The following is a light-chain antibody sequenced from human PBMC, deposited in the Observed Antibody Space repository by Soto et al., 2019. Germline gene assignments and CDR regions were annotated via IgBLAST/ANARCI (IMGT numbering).Light chain of an antibody. Sequence: QSVLTQPASVSGSPGQSITISCTGTSSDVGTYNYVSWYQQHPGKAPKVMIYDVSNRPSGVSNRFSGSKSGNTASLTICGLQAEDEADYYCSSYTGSSTSVIFGGGTKLTVL. CDR3: SSYTGSSTSVI. V-gene: IGLV2-14*03. J-gene: IGLJ2*01. CDR2: DVS. CDR1: SSDVGTYNY.